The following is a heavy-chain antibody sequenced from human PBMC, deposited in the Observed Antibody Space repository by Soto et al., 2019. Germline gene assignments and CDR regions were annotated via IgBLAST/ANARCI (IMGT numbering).Heavy chain of an antibody. CDR1: GVSIHNGHSF. V-gene: IGHV4-39*01. D-gene: IGHD2-15*01. Sequence: LSLTCAVSGVSIHNGHSFWAWIRQPPVKGLEFIGSVYYSGGANYNPSLKSRVTISVDTSKNQLSLRVNSVTAADTAVYYCGRAAQGPRRTTALDYLGQGTPCNVS. CDR2: VYYSGGA. J-gene: IGHJ4*02. CDR3: GRAAQGPRRTTALDY.